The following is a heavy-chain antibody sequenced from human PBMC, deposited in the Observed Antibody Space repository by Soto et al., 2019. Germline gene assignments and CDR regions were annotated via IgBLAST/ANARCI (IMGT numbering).Heavy chain of an antibody. Sequence: GGSLRLSCAASGFPFRNYSMSWVRQAPGKGLEWVSVISNNGGSTYYADSVKGRFTISRDNSKNALYLQMNSLRAEDTAVYYCAKDESAGYYYFDYWGQGTLVTVSS. CDR1: GFPFRNYS. CDR3: AKDESAGYYYFDY. V-gene: IGHV3-23*01. D-gene: IGHD3-9*01. J-gene: IGHJ4*02. CDR2: ISNNGGST.